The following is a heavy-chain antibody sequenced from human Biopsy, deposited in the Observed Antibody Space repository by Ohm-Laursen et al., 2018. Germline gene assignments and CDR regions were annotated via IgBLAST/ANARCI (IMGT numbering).Heavy chain of an antibody. CDR1: GFIFKSYG. Sequence: SLRLSCAASGFIFKSYGMHWVRQAPGKGLEWVSMIHGSGRTDYADSVKGRFTVSRDNSKDTVYLQMNALRVDDTAMYYCAGAGGHSFWGQGALVTVSS. CDR3: AGAGGHSF. D-gene: IGHD3-16*01. V-gene: IGHV3-66*01. J-gene: IGHJ4*02. CDR2: IHGSGRT.